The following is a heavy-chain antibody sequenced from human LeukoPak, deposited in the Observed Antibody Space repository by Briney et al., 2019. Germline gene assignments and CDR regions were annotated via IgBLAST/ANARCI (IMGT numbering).Heavy chain of an antibody. CDR2: INPSGGST. Sequence: GASVKVSCKASGYTFTSYYMHWVRPAPGQGLEWMGIINPSGGSTSYAQKFQARVTMTRDMSTSTAYMELSSQRSEDTAVYYCARDPYSGYAYYFDYWGQGTLVTVSS. CDR1: GYTFTSYY. V-gene: IGHV1-46*01. D-gene: IGHD5-12*01. CDR3: ARDPYSGYAYYFDY. J-gene: IGHJ4*02.